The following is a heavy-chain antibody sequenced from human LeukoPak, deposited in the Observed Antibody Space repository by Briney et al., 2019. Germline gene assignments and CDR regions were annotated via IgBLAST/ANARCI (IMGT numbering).Heavy chain of an antibody. CDR1: GFTFSSYA. D-gene: IGHD4-17*01. CDR2: ISGSGGST. J-gene: IGHJ4*02. Sequence: GGSLRLSCAASGFTFSSYAMSWVRQAPGKGLEWVSPISGSGGSTYYADSVKGRFTISRDNSKNTLYLQMNSLRAEGTVVYYCAKDYGDCLDYWGQGTLDTVSS. CDR3: AKDYGDCLDY. V-gene: IGHV3-23*01.